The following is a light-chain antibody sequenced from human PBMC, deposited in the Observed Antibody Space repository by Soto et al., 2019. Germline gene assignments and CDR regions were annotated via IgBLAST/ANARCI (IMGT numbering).Light chain of an antibody. J-gene: IGKJ5*01. CDR2: WAS. Sequence: DIVMTQSPESLAVSLGERATINCKSSQSVLYSPNNKNYLAWYRQRPGQPPKLLLYWASTRASGVPDRFSGSGSGTDFTLTISSLQAEDVAVYYCQQYDTTPITFGQGTRLEIK. CDR3: QQYDTTPIT. CDR1: QSVLYSPNNKNY. V-gene: IGKV4-1*01.